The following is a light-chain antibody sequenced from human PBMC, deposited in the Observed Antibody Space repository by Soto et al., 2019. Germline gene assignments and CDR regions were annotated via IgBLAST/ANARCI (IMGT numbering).Light chain of an antibody. CDR2: DVS. J-gene: IGLJ1*01. Sequence: QSVLTQPASVSGSPGQSITISCTGTSSDVGGYNYASWYQQHPGKAPKLMIYDVSNRPSGVSNRFSGSKSGNTASLTISGLQAEDEADSYCSSYTSSSTEVFGPGTKVTVL. CDR1: SSDVGGYNY. V-gene: IGLV2-14*01. CDR3: SSYTSSSTEV.